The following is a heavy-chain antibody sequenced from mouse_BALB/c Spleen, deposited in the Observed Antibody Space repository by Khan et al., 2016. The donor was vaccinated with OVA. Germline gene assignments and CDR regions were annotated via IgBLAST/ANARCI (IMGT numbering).Heavy chain of an antibody. J-gene: IGHJ3*01. CDR3: ARGGLPFAF. CDR1: GFSLSNYG. D-gene: IGHD2-13*01. CDR2: IWSGGST. V-gene: IGHV2-2*02. Sequence: QVRLQQSGPGLVQPSQSLSITCTVSGFSLSNYGVHWVRQSPGKGLEWLGVIWSGGSTDFNAAFISRMNISKDNSKSKVFFKMNSLQTNDSAIYYCARGGLPFAFWGQGTLVTVSA.